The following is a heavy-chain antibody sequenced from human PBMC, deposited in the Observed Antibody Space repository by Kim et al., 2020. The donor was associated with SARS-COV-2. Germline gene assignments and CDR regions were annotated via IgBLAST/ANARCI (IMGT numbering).Heavy chain of an antibody. V-gene: IGHV4-39*01. J-gene: IGHJ2*01. Sequence: TYSNPSLKGRVTISVDPSKKQFSLRLSSVTAADAAVYYCARHLRNWYFDLWGRGTLVTVSS. CDR2: T. CDR3: ARHLRNWYFDL.